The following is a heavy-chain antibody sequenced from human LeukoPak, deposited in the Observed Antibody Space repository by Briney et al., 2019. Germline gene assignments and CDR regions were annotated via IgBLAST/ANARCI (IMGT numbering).Heavy chain of an antibody. Sequence: SETLSLTCTVSGDSISSHFWSWIRQPPGKGLEWIGSIHYTGRTNYNPSLKSRVTTSVDTTTNQFSLKLSSVTAADTAVYYCARRVIESAVISERNWFDPWGQGTLVTVSS. CDR1: GDSISSHF. CDR3: ARRVIESAVISERNWFDP. D-gene: IGHD3-3*02. V-gene: IGHV4-59*08. CDR2: IHYTGRT. J-gene: IGHJ5*02.